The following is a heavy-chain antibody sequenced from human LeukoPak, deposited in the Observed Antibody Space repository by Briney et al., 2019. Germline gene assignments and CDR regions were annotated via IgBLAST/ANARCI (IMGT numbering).Heavy chain of an antibody. CDR2: INPSGGST. CDR1: GYTFTSYY. D-gene: IGHD7-27*01. V-gene: IGHV1-46*01. CDR3: ASLSGAFLTGDL. Sequence: ASVKVSCKASGYTFTSYYMHWVRQAPGQGLEWMGIINPSGGSTSYPQKFQGRVTMTRDMSTSTVYMELSSLRSEDTAVYYCASLSGAFLTGDLWGQGTLVTVSS. J-gene: IGHJ4*02.